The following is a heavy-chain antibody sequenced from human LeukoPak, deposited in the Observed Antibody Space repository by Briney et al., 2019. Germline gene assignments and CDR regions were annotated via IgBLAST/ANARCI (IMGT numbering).Heavy chain of an antibody. Sequence: GGSLRLSCAASGFTFSSYSMNWVRQAPGKGLEWVSSISSSSSYIYYADSVKGRFTISRDNAKNSLYLQMNSLRAEDTAVYYCAREGRSDILDDYWGRGTLVTVSS. D-gene: IGHD3-9*01. CDR2: ISSSSSYI. CDR3: AREGRSDILDDY. J-gene: IGHJ4*02. CDR1: GFTFSSYS. V-gene: IGHV3-21*01.